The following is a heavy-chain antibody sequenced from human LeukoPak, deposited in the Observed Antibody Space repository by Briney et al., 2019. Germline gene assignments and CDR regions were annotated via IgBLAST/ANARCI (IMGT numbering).Heavy chain of an antibody. CDR2: IYYSGST. V-gene: IGHV4-39*01. CDR3: ARQPLYYDFWSGYSYFDY. J-gene: IGHJ4*02. D-gene: IGHD3-3*01. Sequence: SETLSLTCTVSGGSISSSNYTWGWIRQPPGKGLEWIGSIYYSGSTYYNPSLMSRVTISVDTSKNQFSLKLNSVTAADTAVYYCARQPLYYDFWSGYSYFDYWGRGTLVTVSS. CDR1: GGSISSSNYT.